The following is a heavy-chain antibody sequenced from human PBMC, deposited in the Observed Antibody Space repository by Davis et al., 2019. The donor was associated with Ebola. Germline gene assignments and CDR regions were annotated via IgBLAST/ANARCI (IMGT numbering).Heavy chain of an antibody. V-gene: IGHV3-7*01. CDR2: INEDGSEK. CDR3: ARSSYQPDW. J-gene: IGHJ4*02. D-gene: IGHD2-2*01. CDR1: GFTSNTYW. Sequence: PGGSLRLSCAASGFTSNTYWMSWVRQAPGKGLEWVANINEDGSEKYYVDSVKGRFTISRDNARNTVSLQMNSLRAEDTALYYCARSSYQPDWWGQGTLVTVSS.